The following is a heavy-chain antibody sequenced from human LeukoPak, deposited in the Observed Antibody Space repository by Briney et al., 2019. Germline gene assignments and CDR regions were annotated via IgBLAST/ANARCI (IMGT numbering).Heavy chain of an antibody. J-gene: IGHJ4*02. CDR2: IYYSGST. CDR3: ARDQTATVVTPVGSY. D-gene: IGHD4-23*01. CDR1: GGSISSSSYY. Sequence: SETLSLTCTVSGGSISSSSYYWGWIRQPPGKGLEWIGSIYYSGSTYYNPSLKSRVTISVDTSKNQFSLNLSSVTAADTAVYYCARDQTATVVTPVGSYWGQGTLVTVSS. V-gene: IGHV4-39*07.